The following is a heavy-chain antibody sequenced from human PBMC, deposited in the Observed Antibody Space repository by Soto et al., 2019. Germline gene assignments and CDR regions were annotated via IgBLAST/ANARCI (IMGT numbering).Heavy chain of an antibody. J-gene: IGHJ6*02. Sequence: QVQLVESGGGVVQPGRSLRLSCAASGFTFSYLALNWVRQAPGKGLEWVAVISYDGDNKYIAESVKGRFTISRDNSKNTVSLQMNSLRTEDTAMYSCARGTTTSAFSAMDVWGQGTTVTVSS. D-gene: IGHD1-1*01. CDR3: ARGTTTSAFSAMDV. V-gene: IGHV3-30-3*01. CDR2: ISYDGDNK. CDR1: GFTFSYLA.